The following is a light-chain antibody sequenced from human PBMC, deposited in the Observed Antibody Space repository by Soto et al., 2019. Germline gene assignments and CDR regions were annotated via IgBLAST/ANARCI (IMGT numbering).Light chain of an antibody. Sequence: EIVLTQSPATLSLSPGDRAVFSCRASQSVSRSLTWYQHKPGQAPRLLIYDASTRATGIPRRFSGSGSGTDFTLTISSLEPEDFAVYYCQQRSNRFGGGTKVDIK. CDR1: QSVSRS. CDR2: DAS. V-gene: IGKV3-11*01. CDR3: QQRSNR. J-gene: IGKJ4*01.